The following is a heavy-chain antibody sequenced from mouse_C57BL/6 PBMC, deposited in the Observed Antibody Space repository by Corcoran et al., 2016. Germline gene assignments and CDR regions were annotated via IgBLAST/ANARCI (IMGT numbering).Heavy chain of an antibody. CDR3: ATSPNEGYYWFAY. V-gene: IGHV1-75*01. CDR1: GYTFTGYW. J-gene: IGHJ3*01. D-gene: IGHD2-3*01. Sequence: QVQLQQSGAELMKPVASVKLSCKATGYTFTGYWIEWVKQRPGHGLEWIGWIFPGSGSTYYNEKFKGKATLTVDKSSSTAYMLLSSLTSEDSAVYFCATSPNEGYYWFAYWGQGTLVTVSA. CDR2: IFPGSGST.